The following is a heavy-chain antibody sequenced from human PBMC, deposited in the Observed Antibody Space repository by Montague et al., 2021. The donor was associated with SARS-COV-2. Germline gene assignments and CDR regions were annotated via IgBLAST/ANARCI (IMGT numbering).Heavy chain of an antibody. CDR3: TRRLHGFNRHYFDY. V-gene: IGHV4-34*01. CDR2: INHSGST. CDR1: GASFNGYY. J-gene: IGHJ4*02. D-gene: IGHD5-24*01. Sequence: SETLSLTCAVYGASFNGYYWTWIRQPPGKGLEWIGEINHSGSTSYNPSLWSRVTISVDTSKNQFSLKLTSVTAADTAVYYCTRRLHGFNRHYFDYWGQGTLVTVSS.